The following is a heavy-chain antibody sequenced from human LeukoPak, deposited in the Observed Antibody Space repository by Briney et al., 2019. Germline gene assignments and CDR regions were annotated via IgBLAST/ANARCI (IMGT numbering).Heavy chain of an antibody. CDR1: GYSISSGYY. CDR2: IYHSGST. V-gene: IGHV4-38-2*01. J-gene: IGHJ4*02. D-gene: IGHD1-26*01. CDR3: ARAGGYSGSYYEFDY. Sequence: SETLSLTCAVSGYSISSGYYWGWIRQPPGKGLEWIGTIYHSGSTYYNPSLKSRVTISVDTSKNQFSLKLSSVTAADTAVYYCARAGGYSGSYYEFDYWGQGTLATVSS.